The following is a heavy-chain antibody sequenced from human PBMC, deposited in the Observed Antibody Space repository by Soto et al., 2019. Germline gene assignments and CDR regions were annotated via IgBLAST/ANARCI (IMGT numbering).Heavy chain of an antibody. J-gene: IGHJ6*01. D-gene: IGHD6-13*01. CDR3: GRVGYSSTWSHLLERSGLDV. CDR1: GGTFSSYA. V-gene: IGHV1-69*06. CDR2: IVPLFRTT. Sequence: QVQLVQSGAEAKKPGSSVKVSCKTSGGTFSSYAISWVRQAPGQGLEWMGGIVPLFRTTNYAQKFKGRVTITADTSTYTVYMELRRLRSGDAAVYCGGRVGYSSTWSHLLERSGLDVGGQGPTDTFS.